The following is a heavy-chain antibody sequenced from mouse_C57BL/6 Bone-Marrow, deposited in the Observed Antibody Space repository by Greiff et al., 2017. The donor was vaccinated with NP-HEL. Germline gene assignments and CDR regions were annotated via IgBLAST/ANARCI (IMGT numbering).Heavy chain of an antibody. CDR2: IYPGDGDT. Sequence: QVQLKESGPELVKPGASVKISCKASGYAFSSSWMNWVKQRPGKGLEWIGRIYPGDGDTNYNGKFKGKATLTADKSSSTAYMQLSSLTSEDSAVYFCARRVGGAYWGQGTLVTVSA. CDR1: GYAFSSSW. CDR3: ARRVGGAY. J-gene: IGHJ3*01. D-gene: IGHD1-1*02. V-gene: IGHV1-82*01.